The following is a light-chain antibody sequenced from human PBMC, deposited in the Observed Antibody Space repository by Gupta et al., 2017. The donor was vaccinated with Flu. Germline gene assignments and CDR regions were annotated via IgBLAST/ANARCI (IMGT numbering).Light chain of an antibody. Sequence: QSLTISCTGTSSDVGAYNHVSWYQQHPGKAPKLMVYDVTKGPSGVPDRFSGSKSGNTASLTISGLQAEDEADYYCCSYAGSTSVFGAGTKVTVL. CDR1: SSDVGAYNH. CDR2: DVT. V-gene: IGLV2-11*01. J-gene: IGLJ1*01. CDR3: CSYAGSTSV.